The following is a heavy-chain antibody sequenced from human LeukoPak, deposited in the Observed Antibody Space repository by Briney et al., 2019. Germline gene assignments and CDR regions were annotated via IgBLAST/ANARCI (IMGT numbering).Heavy chain of an antibody. CDR3: AKDLYWGVGATTPFDY. D-gene: IGHD1-26*01. V-gene: IGHV4-34*01. CDR1: GGSFSGYY. J-gene: IGHJ4*02. Sequence: SETLSLTCAVYGGSFSGYYWSWIRQPPGKGLEWIGEINHSGSTNYNPSLKSRVTISVDTSKNQFSLKLSSVTAADTAVYYCAKDLYWGVGATTPFDYWGQGTLVTVSS. CDR2: INHSGST.